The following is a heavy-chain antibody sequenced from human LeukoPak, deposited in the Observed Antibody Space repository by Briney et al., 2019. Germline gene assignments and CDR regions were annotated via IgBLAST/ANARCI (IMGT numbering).Heavy chain of an antibody. CDR3: AXALIGGDXVXGSXRPPYGDAFDI. D-gene: IGHD3-16*02. J-gene: IGHJ3*02. CDR1: GFTFSSYA. Sequence: PGGSLRLSCAASGFTFSSYAMSWVRQAPGKGLEWVSAISGSGGSTYYADSVKGRFTISRDNSKNTLYLQMNSLRAEDTAVYYCAXALIGGDXVXGSXRPPYGDAFDIWGQGTMVTVSS. V-gene: IGHV3-23*01. CDR2: ISGSGGST.